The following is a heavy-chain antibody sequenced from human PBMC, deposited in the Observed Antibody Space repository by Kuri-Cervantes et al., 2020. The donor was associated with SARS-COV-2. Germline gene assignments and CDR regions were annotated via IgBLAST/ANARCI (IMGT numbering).Heavy chain of an antibody. J-gene: IGHJ2*01. V-gene: IGHV3-30-3*01. CDR1: GFTFSSYE. Sequence: GESLKISCAASGFTFSSYEMNWVRQAPGKGLEWVAVISYDGSNKYYADSVKGRFTISRDNSKNTLYLQMNSLRAEDTAVYYCARDRKLELNWYFDLWGRGTLVTVSS. CDR2: ISYDGSNK. D-gene: IGHD1-7*01. CDR3: ARDRKLELNWYFDL.